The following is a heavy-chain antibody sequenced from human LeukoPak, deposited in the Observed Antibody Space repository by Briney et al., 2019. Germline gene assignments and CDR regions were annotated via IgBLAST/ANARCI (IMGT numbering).Heavy chain of an antibody. Sequence: SGGSLRLSCAASGFTFSDYYMSWIRQAPGKGLEWVSYISSSGTTIYYADSVKGRFTISRDNAKNSLYLRMNSLRAEDTAVYYCAREQRYSYANDYWGQGTLVTVSS. V-gene: IGHV3-11*01. D-gene: IGHD5-18*01. CDR3: AREQRYSYANDY. CDR2: ISSSGTTI. J-gene: IGHJ4*02. CDR1: GFTFSDYY.